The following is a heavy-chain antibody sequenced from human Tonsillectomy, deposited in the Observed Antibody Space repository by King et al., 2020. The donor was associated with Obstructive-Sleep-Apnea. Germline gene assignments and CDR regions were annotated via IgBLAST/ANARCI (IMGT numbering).Heavy chain of an antibody. V-gene: IGHV1-46*01. D-gene: IGHD4-17*01. Sequence: VQLVQSGPEVKKPGASMRVSCKASGYTFTNYYIHWVRQAPGQGLEWMGIINPNGGGTSYAPKFQGRVTMTLDPSTRTVYMELNSLRSEDTAVYYCTRELTLYGEYRAFFDLWGRGTLVTVSS. J-gene: IGHJ2*01. CDR3: TRELTLYGEYRAFFDL. CDR2: INPNGGGT. CDR1: GYTFTNYY.